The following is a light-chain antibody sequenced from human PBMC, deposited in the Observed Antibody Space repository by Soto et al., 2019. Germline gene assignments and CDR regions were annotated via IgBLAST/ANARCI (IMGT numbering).Light chain of an antibody. CDR1: SSDIGSYDH. CDR3: ISYTDRQSYL. V-gene: IGLV2-14*03. CDR2: AVS. J-gene: IGLJ1*01. Sequence: LTQPASVSGSPGQSITISCSGTSSDIGSYDHVAWYQQFPGKSPKLVIYAVSDRPSGVSDRFSGSKSGISASLTISGLQTEDEADYYCISYTDRQSYLFGTGTKVTV.